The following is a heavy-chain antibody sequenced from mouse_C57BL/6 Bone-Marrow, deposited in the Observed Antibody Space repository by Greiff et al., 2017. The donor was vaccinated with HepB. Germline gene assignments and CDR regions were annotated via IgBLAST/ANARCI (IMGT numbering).Heavy chain of an antibody. J-gene: IGHJ2*01. CDR3: AGLGTAQSTVDD. Sequence: EVHLVESGGGLVKPGGSLKLSCAASGFTFSSYTMSWVRQTPEKRLEWVATISGGGGNTYYPDSVKGRFTISRDNAKNTLYLQMSSLRSEDTALDYCAGLGTAQSTVDDWGQVTTRTVSS. D-gene: IGHD3-2*02. CDR2: ISGGGGNT. CDR1: GFTFSSYT. V-gene: IGHV5-9*01.